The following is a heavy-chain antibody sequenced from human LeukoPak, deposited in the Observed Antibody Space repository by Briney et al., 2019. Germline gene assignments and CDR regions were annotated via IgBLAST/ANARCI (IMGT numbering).Heavy chain of an antibody. V-gene: IGHV3-53*01. Sequence: GGSLRLSCAASEFTFSAYAMSWVRQAPGKGLEWVSAMYTDGIPYYADSVKGRFTFSRDISKNMVFLQMNTLRAEDTAVYYCARGPNSDSWGQGTLVTVSS. CDR1: EFTFSAYA. CDR3: ARGPNSDS. J-gene: IGHJ4*02. CDR2: MYTDGIP.